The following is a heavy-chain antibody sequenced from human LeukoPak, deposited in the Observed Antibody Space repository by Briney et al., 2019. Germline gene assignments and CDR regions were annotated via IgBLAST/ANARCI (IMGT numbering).Heavy chain of an antibody. D-gene: IGHD5-24*01. CDR2: IYYSGNT. CDR3: ARESRDVETEGFDY. CDR1: GGSINSYY. Sequence: SETLSLTCTVSGGSINSYYWTWIRQPPGKGLEWIGYIYYSGNTKYNPSLKSRVTISVDTSKNQFSLKLNSVTPADTAVYYCARESRDVETEGFDYWGQGTLVTVSS. J-gene: IGHJ4*02. V-gene: IGHV4-59*01.